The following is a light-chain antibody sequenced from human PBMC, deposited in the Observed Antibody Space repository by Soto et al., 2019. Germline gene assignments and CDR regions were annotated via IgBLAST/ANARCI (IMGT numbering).Light chain of an antibody. CDR3: SSYTTGSTLGV. Sequence: QSVLTQPASVSGSPGQSITISCTGTSSDIGGYNYVSWYQQHPGKAPKLMIYDVSNRPSGVSNRFSGSKSGNTASLTISGLQTEDEVDYYCSSYTTGSTLGVFGGGTKVTVL. J-gene: IGLJ2*01. CDR1: SSDIGGYNY. CDR2: DVS. V-gene: IGLV2-14*03.